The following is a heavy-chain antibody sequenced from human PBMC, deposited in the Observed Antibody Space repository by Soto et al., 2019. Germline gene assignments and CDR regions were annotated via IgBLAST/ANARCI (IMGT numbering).Heavy chain of an antibody. CDR3: AKDRHSYDSVCEPFDL. CDR1: GITFSPYA. D-gene: IGHD5-18*01. V-gene: IGHV3-23*01. Sequence: EVQLLESGGGLVQPGGSLRLSCAASGITFSPYAMSWVRQAPGQGLEWVAAIGSGGVDKYYADSVKGRFTISRDNFKNKLILQLSSQSADDTARYYCAKDRHSYDSVCEPFDLWGPGT. J-gene: IGHJ3*01. CDR2: IGSGGVDK.